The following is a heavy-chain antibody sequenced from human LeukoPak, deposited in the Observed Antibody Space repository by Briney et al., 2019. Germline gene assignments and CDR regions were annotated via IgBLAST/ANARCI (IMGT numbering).Heavy chain of an antibody. CDR3: ARRDGGFGELDY. CDR1: GGSISSSSYY. V-gene: IGHV4-39*01. D-gene: IGHD3-10*01. CDR2: IYYSGST. Sequence: SETLSLTCTVSGGSISSSSYYWGWLRQPPGKGLEWSGSIYYSGSTYYNPSLKSRVTIPVDTSKNQFSLKLRSVSAADAALYYCARRDGGFGELDYWGQGPLVTVSS. J-gene: IGHJ4*02.